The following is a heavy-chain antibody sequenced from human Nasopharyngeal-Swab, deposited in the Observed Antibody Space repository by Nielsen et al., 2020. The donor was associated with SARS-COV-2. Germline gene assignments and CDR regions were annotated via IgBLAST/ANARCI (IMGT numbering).Heavy chain of an antibody. CDR3: ARDGDGSGLDY. J-gene: IGHJ4*02. CDR2: IYYSGST. V-gene: IGHV4-30-4*01. Sequence: WIRQPPGKGLEWIGYIYYSGSTYYNPSLKSRVTISVDTSKNQFSLKLSSVTAADTAVYYCARDGDGSGLDYWGQGTLVTVSS. D-gene: IGHD3-10*01.